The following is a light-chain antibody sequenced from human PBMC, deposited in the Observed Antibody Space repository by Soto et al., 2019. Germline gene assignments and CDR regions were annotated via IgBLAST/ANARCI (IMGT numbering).Light chain of an antibody. J-gene: IGKJ4*01. Sequence: QMTQSPSSLSASVGDRVTITCRASQGISGYLAWFQQKPGKAPKSLIYSTSNLQSGVPSRFSGSGSGTDFTLTISSLQPEDFGTYYCQQYNHYPLTFGGGTEVEIK. CDR2: STS. CDR3: QQYNHYPLT. V-gene: IGKV1-16*01. CDR1: QGISGY.